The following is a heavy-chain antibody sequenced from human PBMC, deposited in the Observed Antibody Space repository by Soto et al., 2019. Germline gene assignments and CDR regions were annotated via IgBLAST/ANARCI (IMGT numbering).Heavy chain of an antibody. J-gene: IGHJ4*02. V-gene: IGHV3-13*01. CDR3: ARGQEVGAHFFDS. Sequence: EVQLVESGGNLVQPGGSLRLSCEASGFTFSGFDIHWVRQPTGKGLEWVSTIGTAGDTYYAVSVKGRFTISRDNAKNSLSLQMNSLRAGDTAVYFCARGQEVGAHFFDSWGQGTQVTVSS. CDR2: IGTAGDT. D-gene: IGHD2-15*01. CDR1: GFTFSGFD.